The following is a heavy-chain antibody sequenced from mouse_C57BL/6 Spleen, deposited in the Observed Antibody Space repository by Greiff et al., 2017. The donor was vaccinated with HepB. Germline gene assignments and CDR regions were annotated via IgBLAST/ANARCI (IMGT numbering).Heavy chain of an antibody. J-gene: IGHJ1*03. D-gene: IGHD2-4*01. CDR2: IDPNSGGT. Sequence: VQLQQPGAELVKPGASVKLSCKASGYTFTSYWMHWVKQRPGRGLEWIGRIDPNSGGTKYNEKFTSKATLTVDKPTSSAYMQLSSLTSEDSEIYYCGRSYDFWYFDVWGTGTTVTVSS. CDR3: GRSYDFWYFDV. V-gene: IGHV1-72*01. CDR1: GYTFTSYW.